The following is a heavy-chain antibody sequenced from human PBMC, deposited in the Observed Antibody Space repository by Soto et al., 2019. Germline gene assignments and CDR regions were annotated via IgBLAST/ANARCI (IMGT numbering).Heavy chain of an antibody. CDR2: INSDGSST. V-gene: IGHV3-74*01. J-gene: IGHJ5*02. Sequence: GGSLRLSCAASGFTFSSYWMHWVRQAPGKGLVWVSRINSDGSSTSYADSVKGRFTISRDNAKNTLYLQMNSLRAEDTAVYYCAKEMTSLPDWFDPWGQGTLVTVSS. CDR3: AKEMTSLPDWFDP. CDR1: GFTFSSYW.